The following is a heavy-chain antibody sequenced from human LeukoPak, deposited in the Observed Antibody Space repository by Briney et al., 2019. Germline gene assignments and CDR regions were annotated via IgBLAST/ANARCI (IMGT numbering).Heavy chain of an antibody. CDR2: ILNDGSNQ. V-gene: IGHV3-33*01. CDR3: ARDGVNWGIDL. J-gene: IGHJ5*02. Sequence: GGSLRLSCAASGLTFRLYGMHWVRQAPGKGLEWVAVILNDGSNQYYADSVKGRFTVSRDNSKNTVFLQVNSLRADDTAVYYCARDGVNWGIDLWGQGTLVIVSS. D-gene: IGHD7-27*01. CDR1: GLTFRLYG.